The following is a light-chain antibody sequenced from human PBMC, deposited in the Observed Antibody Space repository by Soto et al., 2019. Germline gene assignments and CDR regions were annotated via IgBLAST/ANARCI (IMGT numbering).Light chain of an antibody. CDR1: SGHSSYA. CDR2: LSSDGSH. V-gene: IGLV4-69*01. Sequence: LVLTQSPSASASLGASVKLTCTLSSGHSSYAIAWHRQQPEKGPRYLMKLSSDGSHSKGDGIPDRFSGSSSGAERYLTISSLQSEDEADYYCQTWDTGARVVFGGGTKLTVL. CDR3: QTWDTGARVV. J-gene: IGLJ2*01.